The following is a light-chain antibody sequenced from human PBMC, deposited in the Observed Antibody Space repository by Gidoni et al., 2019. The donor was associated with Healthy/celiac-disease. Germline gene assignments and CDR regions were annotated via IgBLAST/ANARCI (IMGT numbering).Light chain of an antibody. CDR3: AAWDDSLSGWV. CDR1: SSNIGSNY. Sequence: QSVLTQPPSALGTPGQRVTISCSGSSSNIGSNYVYWYQQLPGTAPKLLIHRNNQRPSGVPDRFSGSKSGTSASLAISGLRSEDEADYYCAAWDDSLSGWVFGGGTKLTVL. V-gene: IGLV1-47*01. J-gene: IGLJ3*02. CDR2: RNN.